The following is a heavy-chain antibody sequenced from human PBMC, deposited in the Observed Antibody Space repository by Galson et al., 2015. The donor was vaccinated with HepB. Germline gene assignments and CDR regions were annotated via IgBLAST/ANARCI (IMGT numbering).Heavy chain of an antibody. CDR2: IGGSSGIT. D-gene: IGHD1-26*01. CDR1: GFTFSTFA. V-gene: IGHV3-23*01. J-gene: IGHJ4*02. CDR3: ARNSGNNYRYYFKS. Sequence: SLRLSCAASGFTFSTFAMSWVRQAPGKGLEWVSVIGGSSGITRYADSVKGRFTISRDNSKNTLYLQIDGLRAEDTAVYYCARNSGNNYRYYFKSWGQGTLVTVSS.